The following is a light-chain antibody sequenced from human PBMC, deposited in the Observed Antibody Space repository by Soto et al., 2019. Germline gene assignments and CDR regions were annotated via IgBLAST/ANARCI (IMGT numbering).Light chain of an antibody. Sequence: EIVLTQSPGTLSLSPGERATLSCRASQSFTSNSLAWYQHKLGQAPRLLIYDASSRATGIPDRFSGSGSGTDFTLTISRLAPEDFAVYFCQQYGTSPGTFGPGTKVDIK. CDR3: QQYGTSPGT. CDR1: QSFTSNS. V-gene: IGKV3-20*01. J-gene: IGKJ3*01. CDR2: DAS.